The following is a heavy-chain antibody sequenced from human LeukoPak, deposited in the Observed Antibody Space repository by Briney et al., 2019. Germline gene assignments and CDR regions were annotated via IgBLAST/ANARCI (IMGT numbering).Heavy chain of an antibody. J-gene: IGHJ4*02. D-gene: IGHD4-11*01. Sequence: QTGGSLRLSCVVSGFTFSRYWMSWVRQAPGKGLEWVASIKQDGNEKYYVDSVKGRFTISRDNAKNSLYLQMSSLRAEDTAVYYCASTDDYSNYYFDYWGQGTLVTVSS. CDR1: GFTFSRYW. CDR2: IKQDGNEK. V-gene: IGHV3-7*03. CDR3: ASTDDYSNYYFDY.